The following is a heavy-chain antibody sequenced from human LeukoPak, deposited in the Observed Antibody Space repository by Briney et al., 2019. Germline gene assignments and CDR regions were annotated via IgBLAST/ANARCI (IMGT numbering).Heavy chain of an antibody. V-gene: IGHV4-38-2*02. CDR3: ARQYLVVPAAMIRWFDP. CDR1: GYSISSGYY. D-gene: IGHD2-2*01. CDR2: IYHSGST. J-gene: IGHJ5*02. Sequence: SETLSLTCTVSGYSISSGYYWGWIRQPPGKGLEWIGSIYHSGSTYYNPSLKSRVTISVDTSKNQFSLKLSSVTAADTAVYYCARQYLVVPAAMIRWFDPWGQGTLVTVSS.